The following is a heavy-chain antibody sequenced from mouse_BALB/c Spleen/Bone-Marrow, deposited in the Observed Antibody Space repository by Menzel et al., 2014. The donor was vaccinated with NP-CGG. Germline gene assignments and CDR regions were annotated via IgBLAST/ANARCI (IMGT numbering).Heavy chain of an antibody. CDR3: ARESIYYYGSTLDY. Sequence: QVHVKQSGAELVGPGVSVKISCKGSGYTFTDYAMHWVEQSHAKSLEWIGVISTYYGDASYNQKFKGKATMTVDKSSSTAYMELARLTSEDSAIYYCARESIYYYGSTLDYWGQGTTLTVSS. V-gene: IGHV1S137*01. D-gene: IGHD1-1*01. CDR1: GYTFTDYA. CDR2: ISTYYGDA. J-gene: IGHJ2*01.